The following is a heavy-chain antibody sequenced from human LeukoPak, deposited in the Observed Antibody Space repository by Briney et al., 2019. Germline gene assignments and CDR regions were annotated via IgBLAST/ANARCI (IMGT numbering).Heavy chain of an antibody. J-gene: IGHJ4*02. D-gene: IGHD1-26*01. CDR3: ARGGVVGAFFDY. CDR1: GGSISSYY. V-gene: IGHV4-59*01. CDR2: IYYSGST. Sequence: SETLSLTCTASGGSISSYYWSWIRQPPGKGLEWIGYIYYSGSTNYNPSLKSRVTISVDTSKNQFSLKLSSVTAADTAVYYCARGGVVGAFFDYWGQGTLVTVSS.